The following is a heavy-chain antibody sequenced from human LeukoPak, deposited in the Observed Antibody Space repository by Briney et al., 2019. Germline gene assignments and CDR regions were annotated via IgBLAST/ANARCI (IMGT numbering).Heavy chain of an antibody. V-gene: IGHV4-39*07. CDR2: IYYSGST. CDR1: GGSISSSSYY. Sequence: SETLSLTCTVSGGSISSSSYYWGWIRQPPGKGLEWIGSIYYSGSTYYNPSLKSRVTISVDTSKNQFSLKLSSVTAADTAVYYCARGGVWGSYRRNWFDPWGQGTLVTVSS. CDR3: ARGGVWGSYRRNWFDP. D-gene: IGHD3-16*02. J-gene: IGHJ5*02.